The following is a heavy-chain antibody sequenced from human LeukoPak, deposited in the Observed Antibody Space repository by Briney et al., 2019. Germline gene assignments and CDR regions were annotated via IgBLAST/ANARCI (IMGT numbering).Heavy chain of an antibody. CDR3: AREQYSGYDS. CDR1: GFTFSSYG. CDR2: IWYDGSNK. D-gene: IGHD5-12*01. Sequence: GGSLRLSCAASGFTFSSYGMHWVRQAPGKGLEWLAVIWYDGSNKYYADSVKGRFTISRDNSKNTLYLQMNSLRADDTAVYYCAREQYSGYDSWGQGTLVTVSS. V-gene: IGHV3-33*01. J-gene: IGHJ5*02.